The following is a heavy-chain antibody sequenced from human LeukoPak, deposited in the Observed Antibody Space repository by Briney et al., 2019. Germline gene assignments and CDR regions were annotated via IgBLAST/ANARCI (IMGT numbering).Heavy chain of an antibody. D-gene: IGHD2-8*02. CDR3: AKRPHCTGPGCHHIEY. J-gene: IGHJ4*02. Sequence: GGSLRLSCAASGLTFNTYGMHWVRQAPGKGMEWVSTISGSGGSTYYADSVKGRFTISRDNSKNTLSLQMNSMRAEDTAVYYCAKRPHCTGPGCHHIEYWGQGTLVTVSS. V-gene: IGHV3-23*01. CDR1: GLTFNTYG. CDR2: ISGSGGST.